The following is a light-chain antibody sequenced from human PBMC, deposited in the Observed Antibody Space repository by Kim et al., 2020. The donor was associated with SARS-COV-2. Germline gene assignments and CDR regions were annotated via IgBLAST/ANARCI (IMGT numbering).Light chain of an antibody. CDR1: QSVSPY. V-gene: IGKV3-11*01. Sequence: SVSPGQRATLSCRASQSVSPYLAWYQQKPGQAPRLLIYDAYKRATGIPARFSGSGSGTDFTLTISSLEPDDFAVYYCQLRTNWLTSGGGTKVDIK. CDR3: QLRTNWLT. CDR2: DAY. J-gene: IGKJ4*01.